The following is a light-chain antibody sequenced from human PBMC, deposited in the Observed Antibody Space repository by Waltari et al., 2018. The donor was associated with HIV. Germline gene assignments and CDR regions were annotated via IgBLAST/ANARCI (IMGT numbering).Light chain of an antibody. V-gene: IGLV2-23*01. CDR1: SSDVGSYNL. CDR3: CSYAGSRRV. J-gene: IGLJ2*01. CDR2: EGS. Sequence: QSALTQPASVSGSPGQSITISSPGPSSDVGSYNLVSWYQQHPGKAPKLMIYEGSKRPSGVSNRFSGSKSGNTASLTISGLQAEDEADYYCCSYAGSRRVFGGGTKLTVL.